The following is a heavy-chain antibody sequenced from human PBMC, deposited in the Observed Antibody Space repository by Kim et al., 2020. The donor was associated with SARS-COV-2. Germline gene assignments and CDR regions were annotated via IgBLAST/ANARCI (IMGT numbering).Heavy chain of an antibody. J-gene: IGHJ4*02. Sequence: TYYNPALRGRVPISGDTSKNQFSLKLSSVTAADTAVYYCARLLGSSSPDYWGQGTLVTVSS. CDR3: ARLLGSSSPDY. CDR2: T. V-gene: IGHV4-39*01. D-gene: IGHD6-6*01.